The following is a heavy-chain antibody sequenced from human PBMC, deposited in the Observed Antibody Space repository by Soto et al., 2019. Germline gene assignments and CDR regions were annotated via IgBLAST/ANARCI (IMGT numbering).Heavy chain of an antibody. J-gene: IGHJ4*02. Sequence: QVHLVESGGGLVKPGGSLRLSCAASGFTFSDYYMSWIRQAPGKGLEWVSYISSGGGTTYYADSGKGRFTISRDNAKNSLSLQRNSLRAEDTAVYYCARGGFLAVAELDYWGQGTRVNVSS. CDR3: ARGGFLAVAELDY. D-gene: IGHD6-19*01. CDR1: GFTFSDYY. V-gene: IGHV3-11*01. CDR2: ISSGGGTT.